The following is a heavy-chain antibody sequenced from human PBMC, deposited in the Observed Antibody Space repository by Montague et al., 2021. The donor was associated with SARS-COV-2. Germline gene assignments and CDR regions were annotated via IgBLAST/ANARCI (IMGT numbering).Heavy chain of an antibody. D-gene: IGHD6-13*01. J-gene: IGHJ6*02. V-gene: IGHV4-59*01. CDR3: ARARQLVGRGFGYYYYGMDV. CDR1: GGSISSYY. Sequence: SETLSLTCTVSGGSISSYYWSWIRQPPGKGLEWIGYIYYSGSTXXXPSXXXRVTISVDTSKNQFSLKLSSVTAADTAVYYCARARQLVGRGFGYYYYGMDVWGQGTTVTVSS. CDR2: IYYSGST.